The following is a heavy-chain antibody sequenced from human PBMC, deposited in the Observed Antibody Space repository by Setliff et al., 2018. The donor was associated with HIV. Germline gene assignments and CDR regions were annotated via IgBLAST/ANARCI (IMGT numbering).Heavy chain of an antibody. Sequence: GASVKVSCKASGYTFTGYYINWVRRAPGQGLEWMGRINPNSGDTNYTQSFQGRVTMTRDRSINTVYLELSSLKSDDTAVYYCARDKDGFDIWGQGTMVTVSS. CDR3: ARDKDGFDI. V-gene: IGHV1-2*06. D-gene: IGHD2-15*01. CDR2: INPNSGDT. CDR1: GYTFTGYY. J-gene: IGHJ3*02.